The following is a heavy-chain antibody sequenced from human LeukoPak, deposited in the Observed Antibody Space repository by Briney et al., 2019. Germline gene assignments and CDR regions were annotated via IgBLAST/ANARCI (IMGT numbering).Heavy chain of an antibody. J-gene: IGHJ4*02. CDR2: IRSESDGETT. CDR3: TTDPAN. V-gene: IGHV3-15*01. Sequence: GGSLRLSCATSGFSFIDTWMSWVCQAPGKGLEWVGCIRSESDGETTDYAAPVKGRVTISRDDSLNTLFLQMNSLRVEDTAMYYCTTDPANWGPGTLVIVSS. CDR1: GFSFIDTW.